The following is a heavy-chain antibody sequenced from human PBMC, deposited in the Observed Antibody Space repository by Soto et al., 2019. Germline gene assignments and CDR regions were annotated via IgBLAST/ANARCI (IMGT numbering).Heavy chain of an antibody. CDR1: GFTFSSYA. D-gene: IGHD4-17*01. CDR3: AKDGFYGDYASYFDY. J-gene: IGHJ4*02. V-gene: IGHV3-23*01. CDR2: ISGSGGST. Sequence: GGSLRLSCAASGFTFSSYAMSWVRQAPGKGLEWVSAISGSGGSTYYADSVKGRFTISRDNSKNTLYLQMNSLRAEDTAVYYCAKDGFYGDYASYFDYWGQGTLVTVSS.